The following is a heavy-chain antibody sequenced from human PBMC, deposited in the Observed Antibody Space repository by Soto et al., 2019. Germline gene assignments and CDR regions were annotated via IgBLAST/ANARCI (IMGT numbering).Heavy chain of an antibody. CDR1: GYRFETYG. J-gene: IGHJ6*02. V-gene: IGHV1-18*01. D-gene: IGHD2-21*01. CDR2: ISAYSVDT. CDR3: ARGHEVIRGALDV. Sequence: ASVKVSCKASGYRFETYGMTWVRQAPGQGLEWMGWISAYSVDTYNAQTLQDRVTMTTDTSTGTAYMELRGLRSDDTAVYYCARGHEVIRGALDVWGQGTTVTVSS.